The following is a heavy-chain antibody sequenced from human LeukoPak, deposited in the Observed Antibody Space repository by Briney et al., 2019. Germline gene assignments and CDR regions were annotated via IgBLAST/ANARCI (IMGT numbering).Heavy chain of an antibody. CDR2: ISSSGSTI. Sequence: GGSLRLSCAASGFTFSDYYMSWLRQAPGKGLEWVSYISSSGSTIYYADSVKGRFTISRDNAKNSLYLQMNSLRAEDTAVYYCAREVDDSSGYAFDYWGQGTLVTVSS. CDR1: GFTFSDYY. V-gene: IGHV3-11*01. CDR3: AREVDDSSGYAFDY. J-gene: IGHJ4*02. D-gene: IGHD3-22*01.